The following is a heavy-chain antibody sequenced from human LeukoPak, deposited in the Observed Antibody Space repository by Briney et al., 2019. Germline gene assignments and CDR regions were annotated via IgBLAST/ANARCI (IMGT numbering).Heavy chain of an antibody. J-gene: IGHJ4*02. CDR1: GFPFSDYS. CDR3: ARDHNDAFDN. CDR2: IGISSGNT. D-gene: IGHD1-1*01. Sequence: GGSLRLSCTASGFPFSDYSMNWVRQAPGKGLEWISYIGISSGNTKYADSVKGRLTISADNARNSLYLQMNSLRVEDTAVYYCARDHNDAFDNWGQGTLVSVSS. V-gene: IGHV3-48*04.